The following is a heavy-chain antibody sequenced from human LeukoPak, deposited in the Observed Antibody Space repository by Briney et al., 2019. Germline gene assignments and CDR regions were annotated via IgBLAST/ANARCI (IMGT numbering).Heavy chain of an antibody. V-gene: IGHV3-53*01. CDR1: GFTVSSNY. CDR3: AREWYDYYDSNAFDI. Sequence: SGGSLRLSCAASGFTVSSNYMNWVRQAPGKGLEWVSVIYSGGSTYYADSVKGRFTISRDNSKNTLYLQMNSLRAEDTAVYYCAREWYDYYDSNAFDIWGQGTMVTVSS. J-gene: IGHJ3*02. CDR2: IYSGGST. D-gene: IGHD3-22*01.